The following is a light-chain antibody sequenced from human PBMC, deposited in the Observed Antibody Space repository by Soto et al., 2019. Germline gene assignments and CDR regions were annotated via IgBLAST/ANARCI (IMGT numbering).Light chain of an antibody. V-gene: IGLV2-14*01. CDR3: SSYTTIGTYVL. Sequence: QSALTQPASVSGSPGQSITISCTGTSSDVGGYDYVSWYQQHPGKAPKLMIYDVTNRPSGVSNRFSGSKSGNTASLTISGLQSVDEADYFCSSYTTIGTYVLFGGGTKLTVL. CDR1: SSDVGGYDY. CDR2: DVT. J-gene: IGLJ2*01.